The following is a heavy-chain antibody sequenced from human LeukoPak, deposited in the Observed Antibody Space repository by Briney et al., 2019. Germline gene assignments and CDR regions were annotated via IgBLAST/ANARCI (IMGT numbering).Heavy chain of an antibody. CDR1: GGSISSYY. D-gene: IGHD1/OR15-1a*01. V-gene: IGHV4-59*04. CDR2: IYHSGNT. Sequence: SETLSLTFTVSGGSISSYYWSWIRQPPGKGLEWIGNIYHSGNTYYNPSLKSRVTKSVDTSKNQFSLKLSSVTAADTAVYYCVGTPVGAVVWGYHQYWGQGTLVTVSS. J-gene: IGHJ1*01. CDR3: VGTPVGAVVWGYHQY.